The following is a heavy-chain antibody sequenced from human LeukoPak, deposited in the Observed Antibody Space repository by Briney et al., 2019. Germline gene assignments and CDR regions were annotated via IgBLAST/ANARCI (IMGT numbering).Heavy chain of an antibody. D-gene: IGHD3-10*01. CDR1: GGSISSGSYY. CDR2: IYTSGST. CDR3: ARGRMVRGANDV. V-gene: IGHV4-61*02. Sequence: PSETLSLTYTVSGGSISSGSYYWSWIRQPAGKGLEWIGRIYTSGSTNYNPSLKSRVTISVDTSKNQLSLKLSSVNAADTAVYYCARGRMVRGANDVWGKGTTVTISS. J-gene: IGHJ6*04.